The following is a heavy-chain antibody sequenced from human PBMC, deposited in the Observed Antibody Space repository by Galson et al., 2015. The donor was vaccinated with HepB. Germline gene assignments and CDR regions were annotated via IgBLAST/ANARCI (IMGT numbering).Heavy chain of an antibody. J-gene: IGHJ4*02. CDR1: GFTFSPYG. CDR2: ISSDGSYT. Sequence: SLRLSCAASGFTFSPYGMFWVRQAPGKGLACVAFISSDGSYTYYVDSVKGRFTISRDNSKNTLYLQMNSLRAEDTAVYYCARDDGPLGLREGFDYWGQGTLVTVSS. D-gene: IGHD1-26*01. V-gene: IGHV3-30*03. CDR3: ARDDGPLGLREGFDY.